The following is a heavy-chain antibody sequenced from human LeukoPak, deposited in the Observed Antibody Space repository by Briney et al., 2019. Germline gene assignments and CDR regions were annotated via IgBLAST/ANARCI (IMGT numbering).Heavy chain of an antibody. J-gene: IGHJ4*02. Sequence: GGPLRLSCAASGFTFSSYGMHWVRQAPGKGLEWVAFIRYDGSNKYYADSVKGRFTISRDNSKNTLYLQMNSLRAEDTAVYYCAKDQEGATEFDYWGQGTLVTVSS. CDR2: IRYDGSNK. CDR1: GFTFSSYG. D-gene: IGHD1-26*01. V-gene: IGHV3-30*02. CDR3: AKDQEGATEFDY.